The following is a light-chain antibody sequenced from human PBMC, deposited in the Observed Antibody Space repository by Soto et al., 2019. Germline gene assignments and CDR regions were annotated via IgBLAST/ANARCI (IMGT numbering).Light chain of an antibody. CDR3: MQALETPT. CDR1: QSLLHSNGYNY. CDR2: LGS. J-gene: IGKJ3*01. V-gene: IGKV2-28*01. Sequence: DIVMTQSPLSLPVTPGEPAFISCRSNQSLLHSNGYNYLDWYLQKPGQSPQLLIYLGSNRASGGPGRISGSGSGRDITLGIRRVEGEGVGVYYCMQALETPTFGPGTKVDIK.